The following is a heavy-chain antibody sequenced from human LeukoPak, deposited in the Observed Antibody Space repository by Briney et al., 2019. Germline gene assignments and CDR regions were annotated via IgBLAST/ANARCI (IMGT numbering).Heavy chain of an antibody. J-gene: IGHJ4*02. CDR1: GFTFSSYV. Sequence: GGSLRLSCAASGFTFSSYVLTWVRQAPGKGLDWVSTISGSGDSTYYADSVKGRFTISRDNSKNTLYLQMNSLRAEDTAVYYCAKVILRYFDWPIPHCFDCWGQGTLVTVSS. CDR2: ISGSGDST. V-gene: IGHV3-23*01. CDR3: AKVILRYFDWPIPHCFDC. D-gene: IGHD3-9*01.